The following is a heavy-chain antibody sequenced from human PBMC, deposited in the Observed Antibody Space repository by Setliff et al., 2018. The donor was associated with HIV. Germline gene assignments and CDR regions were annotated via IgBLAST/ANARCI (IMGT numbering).Heavy chain of an antibody. J-gene: IGHJ4*02. Sequence: PSETLSLTCTVSGGSISSHFWSWIRQPPGKGLEWIGSIYYSGSTNYNPSLKNRVTISVVTSKNQYSLKLSSVTAADTAVYYCARGTLYYDYVWGTPFPFDYWGQGTLVTVSS. D-gene: IGHD3-16*01. CDR2: IYYSGST. CDR3: ARGTLYYDYVWGTPFPFDY. V-gene: IGHV4-59*11. CDR1: GGSISSHF.